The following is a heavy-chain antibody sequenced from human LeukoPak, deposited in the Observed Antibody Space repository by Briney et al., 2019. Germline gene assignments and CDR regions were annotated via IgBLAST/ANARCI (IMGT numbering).Heavy chain of an antibody. J-gene: IGHJ4*02. D-gene: IGHD6-13*01. CDR2: INYSGST. CDR3: ARGAAAPKRGSYYFDY. CDR1: GGSISSYY. V-gene: IGHV4-59*01. Sequence: PSETLSLTCTVSGGSISSYYWSWIRQPPGKGLEWIAFINYSGSTNYNPSLKSRVAISVDTSKNQFSLKLSSVTAADTAVYYCARGAAAPKRGSYYFDYWGQGTLVTVSS.